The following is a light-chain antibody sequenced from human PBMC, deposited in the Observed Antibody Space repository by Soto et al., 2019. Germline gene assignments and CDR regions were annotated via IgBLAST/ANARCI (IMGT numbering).Light chain of an antibody. J-gene: IGKJ2*01. Sequence: DIQMTQSPSTLSASVGDRVTITCRASQSISTWLAWYQQKPGKAPKLLMYKASSLESGVPSRFRGSGSGTEFTLTITSLQPDDFATYYCQQYDSYSTLGQGTKLEIK. CDR2: KAS. CDR3: QQYDSYST. V-gene: IGKV1-5*03. CDR1: QSISTW.